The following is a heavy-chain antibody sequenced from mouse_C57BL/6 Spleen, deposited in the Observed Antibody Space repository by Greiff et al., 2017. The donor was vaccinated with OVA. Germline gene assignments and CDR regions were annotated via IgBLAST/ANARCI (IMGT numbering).Heavy chain of an antibody. V-gene: IGHV3-6*01. CDR1: GYSITSGYY. D-gene: IGHD1-1*01. J-gene: IGHJ1*03. CDR2: ISYDGSN. Sequence: EVKLEESGPGLVKPSQSLSLTCSVTGYSITSGYYWNWIRQFPGNKLEWMGYISYDGSNNYNQSLKNRISITRDTSKNQFFLKLNSVTTEDTATYYCARLIYYYGSRYFDVWGTGTTVTVSS. CDR3: ARLIYYYGSRYFDV.